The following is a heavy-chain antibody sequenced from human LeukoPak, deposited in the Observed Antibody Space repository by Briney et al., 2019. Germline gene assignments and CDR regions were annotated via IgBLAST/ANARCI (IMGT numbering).Heavy chain of an antibody. CDR3: ERVRAYYYDSSGIDAFDI. V-gene: IGHV4-4*07. CDR1: GGSISSYY. D-gene: IGHD3-22*01. Sequence: SETLSLTCTVSGGSISSYYWSWIRQPAGKGLEWIGRIYTSGGTNYNPSLKSRVTMSVDTSKNQFSLKLSSVTAADTAVYYCERVRAYYYDSSGIDAFDIWGQGTMVTVSS. J-gene: IGHJ3*02. CDR2: IYTSGGT.